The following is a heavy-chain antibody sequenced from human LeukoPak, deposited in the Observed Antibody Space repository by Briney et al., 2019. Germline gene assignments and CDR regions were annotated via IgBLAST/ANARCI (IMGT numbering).Heavy chain of an antibody. Sequence: SETLSLTCAVYGGSFSGYYWSWIRQPPGKGLEWIGEINHSGSTNYNPSLKSRVTISVDTSKNQFSLKLSSVTAADTAVYYCARWGFNSSGYYFPNHYYYYMDVWGKGTTVTVFS. V-gene: IGHV4-34*01. CDR3: ARWGFNSSGYYFPNHYYYYMDV. D-gene: IGHD3-22*01. J-gene: IGHJ6*03. CDR2: INHSGST. CDR1: GGSFSGYY.